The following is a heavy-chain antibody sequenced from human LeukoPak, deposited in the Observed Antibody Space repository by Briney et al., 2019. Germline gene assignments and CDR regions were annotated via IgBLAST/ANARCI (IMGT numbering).Heavy chain of an antibody. J-gene: IGHJ3*02. D-gene: IGHD6-19*01. V-gene: IGHV3-23*01. CDR3: AKVKAGNYDAFDI. CDR1: GFAFSSYA. Sequence: GGSLRLSCAASGFAFSSYAMSWVRQAPGKGLEWVSAISGSGGSTYYADSVKGRFTISRDNSKNTLYLQMNSLRAEDTAVYYCAKVKAGNYDAFDIWGQGTMVTVSS. CDR2: ISGSGGST.